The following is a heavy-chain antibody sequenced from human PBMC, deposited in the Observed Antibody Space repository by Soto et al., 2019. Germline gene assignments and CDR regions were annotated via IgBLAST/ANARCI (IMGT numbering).Heavy chain of an antibody. V-gene: IGHV3-23*01. CDR2: ISGSGGST. CDR1: GFTFSSYA. J-gene: IGHJ4*02. Sequence: EVQLLESGGGLVQPGGSLRLSCAASGFTFSSYAMSWVRQAPGKGLEWVSAISGSGGSTYYADSVKGRFTISRDNSKNTLYLQMNSLRAEDTAVYYGALYLGGLWFGELFGLFDYWGQGTLVTVSS. D-gene: IGHD3-10*01. CDR3: ALYLGGLWFGELFGLFDY.